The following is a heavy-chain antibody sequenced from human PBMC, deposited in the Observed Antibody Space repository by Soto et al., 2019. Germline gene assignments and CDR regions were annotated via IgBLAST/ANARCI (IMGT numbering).Heavy chain of an antibody. V-gene: IGHV3-53*01. J-gene: IGHJ4*02. Sequence: GGSLRLSCAASGFSVGGNYMSWVRQAPGKGLELVSLIYSGGNPFYADSMKGRFTLSRDNPNNMLYLQMDSLRAEDTAVYYCARGPNSDCWGQGTLVTVSS. CDR2: IYSGGNP. CDR1: GFSVGGNY. CDR3: ARGPNSDC. D-gene: IGHD2-21*01.